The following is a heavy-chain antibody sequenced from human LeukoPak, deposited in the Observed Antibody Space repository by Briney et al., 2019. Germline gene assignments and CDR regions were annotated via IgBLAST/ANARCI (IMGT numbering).Heavy chain of an antibody. Sequence: ASVKVSCKASGYTFTSYGISWVRQAPGQGLEWMGWISAYNGKTNYAQTLQGRVTMTTDTSTSTAYMELRSLRSDDTAVYYFASVLRFLEWLHDAFDIWGEGTMLTVSS. CDR2: ISAYNGKT. CDR3: ASVLRFLEWLHDAFDI. J-gene: IGHJ3*02. CDR1: GYTFTSYG. D-gene: IGHD3-3*01. V-gene: IGHV1-18*01.